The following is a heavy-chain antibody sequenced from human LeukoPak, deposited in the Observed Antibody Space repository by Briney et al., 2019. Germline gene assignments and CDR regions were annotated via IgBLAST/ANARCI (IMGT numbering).Heavy chain of an antibody. CDR2: ISGDGGST. D-gene: IGHD2-15*01. Sequence: GGSLRLSCAVSGFTFNDYAMNWVRQPPGKGLEWVSFISGDGGSTFYADPVKGRLTVSRDNSKNSLYQQMNSLRLGDTALYYCATDCSGNRCYSLWGQGTLVTVSS. CDR1: GFTFNDYA. V-gene: IGHV3-43*02. J-gene: IGHJ4*02. CDR3: ATDCSGNRCYSL.